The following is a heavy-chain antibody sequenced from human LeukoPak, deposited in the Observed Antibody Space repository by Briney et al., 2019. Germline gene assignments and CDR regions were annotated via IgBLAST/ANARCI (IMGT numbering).Heavy chain of an antibody. Sequence: GGSLRLSCAASGFTFSSYAMSWVRQAPGKGLEWVSAISGSGGSTYYADSVKGRFTISRDNSKNTLYLQMNSLRAEDTAVYYRAKSGSGWYYFDYWGQGTLVTVSS. J-gene: IGHJ4*02. CDR2: ISGSGGST. V-gene: IGHV3-23*01. D-gene: IGHD6-19*01. CDR3: AKSGSGWYYFDY. CDR1: GFTFSSYA.